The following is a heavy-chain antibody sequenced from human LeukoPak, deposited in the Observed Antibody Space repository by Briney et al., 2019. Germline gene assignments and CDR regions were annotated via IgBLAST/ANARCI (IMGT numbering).Heavy chain of an antibody. CDR1: GFTFSDYY. CDR3: ARGGSGSYYSMNYYYYMDV. J-gene: IGHJ6*03. D-gene: IGHD1-26*01. V-gene: IGHV3-11*01. CDR2: ISSSGSTI. Sequence: GGSLRLSCAASGFTFSDYYMSRIRQAPGKGLEWVSYISSSGSTIYYADSVKGRFTISRDNAKNSLYLQMNSLRAEDTALYHCARGGSGSYYSMNYYYYMDVWGKGTTVTISS.